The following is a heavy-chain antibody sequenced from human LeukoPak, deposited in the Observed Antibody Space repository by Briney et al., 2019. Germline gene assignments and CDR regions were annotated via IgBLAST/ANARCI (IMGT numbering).Heavy chain of an antibody. Sequence: GGSLRLSCAASGFTFSSYAMSWVRQPPGKGLEWVSAISGSGGSTYYADSVKGRFTISRDNSKNTLYLQMNSLRAEDTAEYYCAKDIAAAGIKARWFDPWGQGTLVTVSS. CDR3: AKDIAAAGIKARWFDP. D-gene: IGHD6-13*01. J-gene: IGHJ5*02. CDR1: GFTFSSYA. CDR2: ISGSGGST. V-gene: IGHV3-23*01.